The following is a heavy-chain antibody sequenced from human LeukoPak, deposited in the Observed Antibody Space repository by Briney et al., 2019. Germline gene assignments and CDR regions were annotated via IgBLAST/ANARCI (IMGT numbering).Heavy chain of an antibody. CDR2: ISNDGINK. J-gene: IGHJ4*02. V-gene: IGHV3-30*03. CDR1: GFTLSSSG. Sequence: GGSLRLSCAASGFTLSSSGIHWVRQAPGKGLEWLAAISNDGINKYFADSVKGRFTISRDNAKNSLYLQMNSLRAEDTAVYYCARDYVWGSYCFDYWGQGTLVTVSS. D-gene: IGHD3-16*01. CDR3: ARDYVWGSYCFDY.